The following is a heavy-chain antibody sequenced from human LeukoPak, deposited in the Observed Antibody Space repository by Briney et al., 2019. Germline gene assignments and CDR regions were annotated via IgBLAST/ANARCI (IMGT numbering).Heavy chain of an antibody. CDR2: ISSSGSTI. CDR3: ARGSSGSGSYAYYYMDV. Sequence: KPGGSLRLSCAASAFTFSDYYMSWIRQAPGEGLEWVSYISSSGSTIYYTDSVKGRFTISRDNAKNSLYLQMNSLRAEDTAVYYCARGSSGSGSYAYYYMDVWGKGTTVTVSS. CDR1: AFTFSDYY. J-gene: IGHJ6*03. V-gene: IGHV3-11*04. D-gene: IGHD3-10*01.